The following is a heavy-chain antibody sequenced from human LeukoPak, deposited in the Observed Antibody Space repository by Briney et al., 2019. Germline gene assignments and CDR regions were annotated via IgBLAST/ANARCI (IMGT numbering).Heavy chain of an antibody. CDR2: IVVGSGNT. CDR3: AYSDSSGYSGY. D-gene: IGHD3-22*01. J-gene: IGHJ4*02. V-gene: IGHV1-58*01. Sequence: ASVKVSCKASGFTFTSSAVQWVRQARGQRLEWIGWIVVGSGNTNYAQKFQERVTITRDMSTSTAHMELSSLRSEDTAVYYCAYSDSSGYSGYWGQGTLVTVSS. CDR1: GFTFTSSA.